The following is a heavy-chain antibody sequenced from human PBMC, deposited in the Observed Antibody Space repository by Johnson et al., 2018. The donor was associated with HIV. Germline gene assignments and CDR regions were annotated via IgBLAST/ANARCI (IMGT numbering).Heavy chain of an antibody. CDR2: VSYDGNKK. CDR3: AKDSVFNYYDSSGYYGGAFDI. CDR1: GFTFSSYA. V-gene: IGHV3-30*04. J-gene: IGHJ3*02. D-gene: IGHD3-22*01. Sequence: VQLVESGGGVVQPGRSLRLSCAASGFTFSSYAMHWVRQAPGKGLEWVAVVSYDGNKKYYADSVKGRFTISRDNSKNTLYLQMNSLRAEDTAVYYCAKDSVFNYYDSSGYYGGAFDIWGQGTMVTVSS.